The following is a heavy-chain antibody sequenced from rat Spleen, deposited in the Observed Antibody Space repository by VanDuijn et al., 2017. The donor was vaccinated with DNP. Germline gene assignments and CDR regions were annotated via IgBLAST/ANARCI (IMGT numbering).Heavy chain of an antibody. J-gene: IGHJ4*01. CDR1: GFSLTSNS. CDR3: ARDLIIRDTTSAMDA. V-gene: IGHV2-1*01. Sequence: QVQLKESGPGLVQPSQTLSLTCTVSGFSLTSNSVHWVRQPPGKGLEWVGAIWSGGSTDYNSALKSRLSISRDTSKSQVFLKMSSLQTEDTAIYYCARDLIIRDTTSAMDAWGQGTSVTVSS. D-gene: IGHD4-3*01. CDR2: IWSGGST.